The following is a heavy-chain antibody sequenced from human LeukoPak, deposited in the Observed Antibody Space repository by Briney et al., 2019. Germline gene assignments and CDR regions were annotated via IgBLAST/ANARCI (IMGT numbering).Heavy chain of an antibody. CDR3: ARSYAHDY. V-gene: IGHV4-34*01. D-gene: IGHD2-2*01. J-gene: IGHJ4*02. CDR1: GGSISSYY. Sequence: SETLSLTCTVSGGSISSYYWSWIRQPPGKGLEWIGEINHSGGTNYNPSLKSRVTISVDTSKNQFSLKLSSVTAADTAVYYCARSYAHDYWGQGTLVTVSS. CDR2: INHSGGT.